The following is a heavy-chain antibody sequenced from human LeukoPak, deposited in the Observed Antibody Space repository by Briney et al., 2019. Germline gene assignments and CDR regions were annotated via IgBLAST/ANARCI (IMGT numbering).Heavy chain of an antibody. CDR1: GSTLSKLS. Sequence: GASVKVSCKVSGSTLSKLSVHWVRQAPGKGLEWMGGFDPEDNSISYAQKFQGRVAMSEDTSRDTTFMELNSLTSDDTAIYYCTFHRLSFLNYFESWGQGTLVTVSS. D-gene: IGHD2/OR15-2a*01. V-gene: IGHV1-24*01. CDR2: FDPEDNSI. J-gene: IGHJ4*02. CDR3: TFHRLSFLNYFES.